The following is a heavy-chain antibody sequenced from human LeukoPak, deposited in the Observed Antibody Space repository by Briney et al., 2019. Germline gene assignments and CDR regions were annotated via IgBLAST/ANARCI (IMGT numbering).Heavy chain of an antibody. D-gene: IGHD3-16*02. CDR1: GITVSSNY. CDR3: AKSPWGITFGGVI. V-gene: IGHV3-53*01. J-gene: IGHJ4*02. CDR2: IYSGGST. Sequence: PGGSLRLSCAASGITVSSNYMDWVRQAPGEGLEWLSAIYSGGSTYYADSVKGRFTISRDNSKNTLYLQMNSLRAEDTAVYYCAKSPWGITFGGVIRGQGTLVTVSS.